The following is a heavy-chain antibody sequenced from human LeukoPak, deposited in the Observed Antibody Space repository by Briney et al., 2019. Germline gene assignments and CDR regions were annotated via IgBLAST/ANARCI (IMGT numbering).Heavy chain of an antibody. CDR3: ARWSCSGGSCYAFFGY. Sequence: PSETLSLTCTVSGYSISSGYYWGWIRQPPGRGLGWIGEINHSGGTIYNPSLKSRVTISVDTSKDQFSLKLSSVTAADTAVYYCARWSCSGGSCYAFFGYWGQGTLVTVSS. J-gene: IGHJ4*02. CDR1: GYSISSGYY. V-gene: IGHV4-38-2*02. D-gene: IGHD2-15*01. CDR2: INHSGGT.